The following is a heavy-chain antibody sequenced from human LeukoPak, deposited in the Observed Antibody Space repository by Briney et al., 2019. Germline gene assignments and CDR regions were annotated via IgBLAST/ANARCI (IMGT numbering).Heavy chain of an antibody. CDR1: GYSFTSYW. D-gene: IGHD6-19*01. V-gene: IGHV5-51*01. CDR2: IYPGDSDT. Sequence: GESLKISCKGSGYSFTSYWIGWVRQMPGKGLEWMGIIYPGDSDTRYSPSFQGQVTISADKSISTAYLQWSSLKASDTAMYYCARLDSSGWFGGSYFDYWGQGTLVTVSS. J-gene: IGHJ4*02. CDR3: ARLDSSGWFGGSYFDY.